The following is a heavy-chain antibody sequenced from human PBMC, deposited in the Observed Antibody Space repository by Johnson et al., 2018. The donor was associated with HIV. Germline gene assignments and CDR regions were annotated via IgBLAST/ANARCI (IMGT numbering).Heavy chain of an antibody. Sequence: VQLVESGGGLVQPGGSLSLSCAVSGFTFSSYWMHWVRQAPGKGLVWVSRINSDGSSTRYADSVKGRFTISRDNAKNTLYLQMNSLRAEDTAVYYCARDRKWVAARSGDAFDIWGQGTMVTVSS. CDR1: GFTFSSYW. CDR3: ARDRKWVAARSGDAFDI. CDR2: INSDGSST. J-gene: IGHJ3*02. D-gene: IGHD6-6*01. V-gene: IGHV3-74*01.